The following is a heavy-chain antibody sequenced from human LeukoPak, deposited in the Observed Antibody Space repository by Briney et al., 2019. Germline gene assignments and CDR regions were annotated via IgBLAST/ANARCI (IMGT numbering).Heavy chain of an antibody. CDR3: AKGHYDSFDY. CDR2: IRSKANSYAT. J-gene: IGHJ4*02. D-gene: IGHD3-22*01. Sequence: GGSLRLSCAASGFTFSGSTIHWVRQASGKGLEWVGRIRSKANSYATAYGASVKGRFTISRDDSKNTLYLQMNSLRAEDTAVYYCAKGHYDSFDYWGQGTLVTVSS. V-gene: IGHV3-73*01. CDR1: GFTFSGST.